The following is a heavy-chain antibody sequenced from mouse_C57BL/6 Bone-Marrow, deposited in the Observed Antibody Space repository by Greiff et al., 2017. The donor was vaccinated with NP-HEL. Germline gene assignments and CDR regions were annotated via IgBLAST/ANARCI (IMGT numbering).Heavy chain of an antibody. Sequence: VQLQQPGAELVRPGTSVKLSCKASGYTFTSYWMHWVKQRPGQGLEWIGVIDPSDSYTNYNQKFKGKATLTVDTSSSTAYMQLSSLTSEDSAVYYCARITTVVAHFDVWGTGTTVTVSS. CDR3: ARITTVVAHFDV. CDR1: GYTFTSYW. V-gene: IGHV1-59*01. J-gene: IGHJ1*03. CDR2: IDPSDSYT. D-gene: IGHD1-1*01.